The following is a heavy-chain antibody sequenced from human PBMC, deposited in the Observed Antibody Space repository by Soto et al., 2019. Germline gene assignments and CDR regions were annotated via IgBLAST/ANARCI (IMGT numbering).Heavy chain of an antibody. J-gene: IGHJ1*01. CDR2: IYYSGST. V-gene: IGHV4-31*03. CDR3: TRSIQH. Sequence: QVQLQESGPGLVKPSHTLSLTCTVSGASITRGGYYWSWIRQHPGKCLEWIGYIYYSGSTYYNPSLQSRVTISVDTSKNQFSLKLSSVTAAATAVYYCTRSIQHWGQGTLVTVSS. CDR1: GASITRGGYY.